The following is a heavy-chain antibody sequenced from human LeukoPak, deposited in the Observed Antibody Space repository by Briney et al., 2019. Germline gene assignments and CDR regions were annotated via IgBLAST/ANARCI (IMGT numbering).Heavy chain of an antibody. D-gene: IGHD5-24*01. Sequence: GGSLRLSCAASGLTFSSYAMSWVRQAPGKGLEWVSGISGNGGGTYYADSVKGRFTISRDNSKNTLYLQMNSLRAEDTAVYSCAKETDYNYIYYFDYWGQGTLVTVSS. CDR2: ISGNGGGT. CDR1: GLTFSSYA. V-gene: IGHV3-23*01. J-gene: IGHJ4*02. CDR3: AKETDYNYIYYFDY.